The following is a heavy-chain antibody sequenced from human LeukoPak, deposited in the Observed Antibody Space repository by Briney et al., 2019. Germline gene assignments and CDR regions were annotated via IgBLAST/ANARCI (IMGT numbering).Heavy chain of an antibody. J-gene: IGHJ4*02. CDR1: GFTFSDYY. CDR3: ARLYDGSAYHADHFDY. CDR2: ISGSGTTI. D-gene: IGHD3-22*01. V-gene: IGHV3-11*04. Sequence: PGGSLRLSCAASGFTFSDYYMSWMRQAPGKGLEWVSYISGSGTTIYYADSVKGRFTISRDNAKNSLYLEMNSLRAEDTAVYYCARLYDGSAYHADHFDYWGQGTLVIVSS.